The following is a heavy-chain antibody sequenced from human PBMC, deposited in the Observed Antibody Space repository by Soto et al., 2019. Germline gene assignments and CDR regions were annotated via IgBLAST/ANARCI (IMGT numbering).Heavy chain of an antibody. CDR3: AKGIGGNIAAPYDY. CDR2: ISWNSGSI. Sequence: EVQLVESGGGLVQPGRSLRLSCAASGFTFDDYAMHWVRQAPGKGLEWVSGISWNSGSIGYADSVKGRLTISRDNAKNSLYLQMNSLRAEDTALYYCAKGIGGNIAAPYDYWGQGTLVTVSS. J-gene: IGHJ4*02. D-gene: IGHD6-13*01. CDR1: GFTFDDYA. V-gene: IGHV3-9*01.